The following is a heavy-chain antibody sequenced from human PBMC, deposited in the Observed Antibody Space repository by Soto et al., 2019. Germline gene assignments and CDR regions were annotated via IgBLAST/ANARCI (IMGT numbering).Heavy chain of an antibody. Sequence: SETLSLTCAVYGGSFSGYYWSWIRQPPGKGLEWIGEINHSGSTNYNPSLKSRVTISVDTSKNQFSLKLSSVTAADTAVYYCGRGLDSSSWYLNWFDPWGQGTLVTVSS. CDR2: INHSGST. D-gene: IGHD6-13*01. CDR1: GGSFSGYY. V-gene: IGHV4-34*01. J-gene: IGHJ5*02. CDR3: GRGLDSSSWYLNWFDP.